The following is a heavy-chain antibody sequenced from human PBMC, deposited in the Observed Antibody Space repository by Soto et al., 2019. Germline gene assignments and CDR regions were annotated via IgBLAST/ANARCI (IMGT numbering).Heavy chain of an antibody. D-gene: IGHD3-22*01. J-gene: IGHJ4*02. CDR3: ARVSRYYDSSASYFDY. CDR2: IIPIFGTA. V-gene: IGHV1-69*13. CDR1: GGTFSSYA. Sequence: ASVKVSCKASGGTFSSYAISWVRQAPGQGLEWMGGIIPIFGTANYAQKFQGRVTITADESTSTAYMELSSLRSEDTAVYYCARVSRYYDSSASYFDYWGQGTLVTVSS.